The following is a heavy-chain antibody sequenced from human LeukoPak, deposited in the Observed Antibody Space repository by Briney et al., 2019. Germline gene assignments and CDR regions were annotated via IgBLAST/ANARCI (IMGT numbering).Heavy chain of an antibody. Sequence: SETLSLTCTVSGGSISSSSYYWGWIRQPPGKGPEWIGSIYYSGSTYYNPSLKSRVTISVDTSKNQFSLKLSSVTAADTAVYYCAIYYYDSSGYYLPFDYWGQGTLVTVSS. CDR3: AIYYYDSSGYYLPFDY. V-gene: IGHV4-39*07. CDR1: GGSISSSSYY. CDR2: IYYSGST. J-gene: IGHJ4*02. D-gene: IGHD3-22*01.